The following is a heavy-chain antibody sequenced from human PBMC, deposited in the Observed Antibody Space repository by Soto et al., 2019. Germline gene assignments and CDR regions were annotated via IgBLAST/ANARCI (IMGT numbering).Heavy chain of an antibody. CDR2: MNPGSGDT. CDR3: ARMETFGSLNWFDP. CDR1: GYGFTNND. V-gene: IGHV1-8*01. Sequence: SVKVSCRASGYGFTNNDVSWVRQATGQGLEWMGWMNPGSGDTGYAQKFQGRVTMTRDISIATAYMELSSLRSDDTAIYYCARMETFGSLNWFDPWGQGTLVTVSS. J-gene: IGHJ5*02. D-gene: IGHD3-16*01.